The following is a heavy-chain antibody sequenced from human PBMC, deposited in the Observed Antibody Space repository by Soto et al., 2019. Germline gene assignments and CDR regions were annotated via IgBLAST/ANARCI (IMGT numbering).Heavy chain of an antibody. J-gene: IGHJ6*02. CDR2: IYYSGST. D-gene: IGHD4-17*01. CDR1: GGSISSSSYY. CDR3: ARSYGDYYYYGMDV. V-gene: IGHV4-39*01. Sequence: SETLSLTCTVSGGSISSSSYYWGWIRQPPGKGLEWIGSIYYSGSTYYNPSLKSRVTISVDTSKNQFSLKLSSVTAADTAVYYCARSYGDYYYYGMDVWGQGTTVTVSS.